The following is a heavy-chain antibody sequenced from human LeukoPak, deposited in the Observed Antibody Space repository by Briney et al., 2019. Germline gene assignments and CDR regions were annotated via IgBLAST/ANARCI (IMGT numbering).Heavy chain of an antibody. CDR1: GFTFTSSA. Sequence: SVKVSCKASGFTFTSSAVQWVRQARGQRLEWIGWIVVGSGNTNYAQKFQERVTITRDMSTSTAYMELSSLRSEDTAVYYCARRVAAAGAFDYWGQGTLVTVSS. J-gene: IGHJ4*02. CDR3: ARRVAAAGAFDY. V-gene: IGHV1-58*01. CDR2: IVVGSGNT. D-gene: IGHD6-13*01.